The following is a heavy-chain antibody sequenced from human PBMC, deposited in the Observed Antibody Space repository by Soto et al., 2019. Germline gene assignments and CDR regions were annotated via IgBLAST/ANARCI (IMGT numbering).Heavy chain of an antibody. D-gene: IGHD6-19*01. CDR1: GFSIGSNYY. V-gene: IGHV4-4*02. CDR2: MSHIGSV. Sequence: QVLLQESGPGLVQPSGTLSLSCVVSGFSIGSNYYWGWVRQSPGKGLEWLGDMSHIGSVNYNPSLKSLVTISMDKSQNQFSLKLNSVTASDTAVYYFARSLGWSAIDYWGQGTLVIVSS. J-gene: IGHJ4*02. CDR3: ARSLGWSAIDY.